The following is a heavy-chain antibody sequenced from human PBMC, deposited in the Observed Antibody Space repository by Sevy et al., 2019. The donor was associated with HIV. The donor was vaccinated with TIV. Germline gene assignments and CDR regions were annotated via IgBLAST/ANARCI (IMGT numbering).Heavy chain of an antibody. V-gene: IGHV4-59*08. CDR3: AGENAWGRGYS. J-gene: IGHJ4*02. CDR2: IYYNRHI. Sequence: ETLSLTCTVSGGSITSLYWNWIRQPPGKGLEWISNIYYNRHINYNPSLKSRVTLSLDTSKNQFSLRLSSVTAADTAMYYCAGENAWGRGYSWGQGTLVTVSS. D-gene: IGHD1-26*01. CDR1: GGSITSLY.